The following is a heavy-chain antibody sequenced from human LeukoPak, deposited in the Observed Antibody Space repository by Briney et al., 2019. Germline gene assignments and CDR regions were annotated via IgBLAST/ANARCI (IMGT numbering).Heavy chain of an antibody. Sequence: SVKVSSKASGYTFSSYAISCVRQAPGQGLECMGGIIPIFGTANYAQKFQGRVTITADESTSTAYMQLSRLRSEDTAVYYCARVYNDFWSGYYESPYYYYMDVWGKGTTVTVSS. CDR3: ARVYNDFWSGYYESPYYYYMDV. CDR2: IIPIFGTA. D-gene: IGHD3-3*01. CDR1: GYTFSSYA. J-gene: IGHJ6*03. V-gene: IGHV1-69*13.